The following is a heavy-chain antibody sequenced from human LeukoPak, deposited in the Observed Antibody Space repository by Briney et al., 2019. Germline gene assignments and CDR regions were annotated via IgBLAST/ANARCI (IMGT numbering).Heavy chain of an antibody. D-gene: IGHD6-13*01. V-gene: IGHV3-30*03. CDR2: ISYDGSNK. CDR1: GFTFSSYG. Sequence: GGSLRLSCAASGFTFSSYGMRWVRQAPGKGLEWVAVISYDGSNKYYADSVKGRFTISRDNAKNSLYLQMNSLRAEDTAVYYCAREGSSWPYYYYGMDVWGQGTTVTVSS. CDR3: AREGSSWPYYYYGMDV. J-gene: IGHJ6*02.